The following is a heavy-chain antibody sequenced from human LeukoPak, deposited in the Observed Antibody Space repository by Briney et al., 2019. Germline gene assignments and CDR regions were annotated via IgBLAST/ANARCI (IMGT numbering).Heavy chain of an antibody. V-gene: IGHV3-48*03. Sequence: GGSLRLSCAASGFTFSSYEMNWVRQAPGKGLEWVSYISSSGSTIYYADSVKGRFTISRDNAKNSLYLQMNSLRAEDTAVYYCARASYYDTIDYWGQGILVTVSS. D-gene: IGHD3-22*01. CDR1: GFTFSSYE. CDR2: ISSSGSTI. CDR3: ARASYYDTIDY. J-gene: IGHJ4*02.